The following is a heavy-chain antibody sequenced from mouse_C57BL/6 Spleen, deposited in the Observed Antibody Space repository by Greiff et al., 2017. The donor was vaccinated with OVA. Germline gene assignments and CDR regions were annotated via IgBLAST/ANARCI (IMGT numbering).Heavy chain of an antibody. CDR3: ARYANWGYYFDY. D-gene: IGHD4-1*01. V-gene: IGHV2-9-1*01. Sequence: QVQLQQSGPGLVAPSQSLSITCTVSGFSLTSYAISWVRQPPGKGLEWLGVIWPGGGANYNSALKSRLSISKDNSKSQVFLKMNSLQTDDTARYYCARYANWGYYFDYWGQGTTLTVAS. J-gene: IGHJ2*01. CDR1: GFSLTSYA. CDR2: IWPGGGA.